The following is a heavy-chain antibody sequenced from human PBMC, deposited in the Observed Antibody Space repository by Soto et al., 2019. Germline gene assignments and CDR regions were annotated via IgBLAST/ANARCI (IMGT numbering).Heavy chain of an antibody. D-gene: IGHD3-3*01. CDR2: IHHRDLT. J-gene: IGHJ6*02. CDR3: GCRVEDISYDFYGMDV. V-gene: IGHV4-4*02. CDR1: GGSISSNNW. Sequence: ASETLSLTCAVSGGSISSNNWWSWVRQAPGKGLEWIGEIHHRDLTNYNPSLKSRVTISVDKSKNEFSLKVKSVTAADTAVYYCGCRVEDISYDFYGMDVWGQGTTVTVSS.